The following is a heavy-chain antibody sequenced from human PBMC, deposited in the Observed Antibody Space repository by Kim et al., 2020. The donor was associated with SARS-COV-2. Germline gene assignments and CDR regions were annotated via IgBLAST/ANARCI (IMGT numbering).Heavy chain of an antibody. V-gene: IGHV4-4*07. CDR2: IYTSGST. D-gene: IGHD3-3*01. J-gene: IGHJ4*02. CDR1: GGSISSYY. CDR3: AGAALYDFWSGYHFDY. Sequence: SETLSLTCTVSGGSISSYYWSWIRQPAGKGLEWIGRIYTSGSTNYNPSLKSRVTMSVDTSKNQFSLKLSSVTAADTAVYYCAGAALYDFWSGYHFDYWGQGTLVTVSS.